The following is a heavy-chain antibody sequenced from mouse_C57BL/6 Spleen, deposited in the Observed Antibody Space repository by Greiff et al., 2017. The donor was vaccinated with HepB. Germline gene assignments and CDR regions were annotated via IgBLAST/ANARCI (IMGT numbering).Heavy chain of an antibody. CDR3: ARGPPFAY. Sequence: EVMLVESGPELVKPGASVKISCKASGYSFTGYYMNWVKQSPEKSLEWIGEINPSTGGTTYNQKFKAKATLTVDKSSSTAYMQLKSLTSEDSAVYYCARGPPFAYWGQGTLVTVSA. CDR1: GYSFTGYY. J-gene: IGHJ3*01. V-gene: IGHV1-42*01. CDR2: INPSTGGT.